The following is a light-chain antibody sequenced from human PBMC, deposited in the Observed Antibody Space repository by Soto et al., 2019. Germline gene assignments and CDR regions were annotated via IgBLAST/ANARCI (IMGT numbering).Light chain of an antibody. J-gene: IGKJ1*01. CDR3: RHHGSSPQT. Sequence: VLTQSPGTLSLSPGERATLSCRASQSVSSNYLAWYQQKPGQAPRLLIYGASRRATGITDKFSGSGSGTDFTLTISRLEAEDYAVYYWRHHGSSPQTFGQGTKVDIK. CDR1: QSVSSNY. CDR2: GAS. V-gene: IGKV3-20*01.